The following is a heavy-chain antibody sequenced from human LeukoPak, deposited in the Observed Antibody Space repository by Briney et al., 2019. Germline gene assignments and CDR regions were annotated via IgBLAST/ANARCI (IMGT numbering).Heavy chain of an antibody. CDR1: GYKLTGFW. Sequence: GESLKISCQSSGYKLTGFWLAWVRPMPGEGLEWMGIIGPSDYDVTYGPSFQGQVTISVDRSLSTAFLQWSALQTSDTALYFCARVGDGFKGGLDYWGQETLVSVSS. J-gene: IGHJ4*02. CDR3: ARVGDGFKGGLDY. CDR2: IGPSDYDV. D-gene: IGHD5-24*01. V-gene: IGHV5-51*01.